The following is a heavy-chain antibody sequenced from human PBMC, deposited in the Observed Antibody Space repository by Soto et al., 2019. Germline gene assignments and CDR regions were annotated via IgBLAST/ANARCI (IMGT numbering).Heavy chain of an antibody. V-gene: IGHV5-51*01. CDR1: GYSFNTYW. CDR2: IYPGDSDT. Sequence: PGESLKISGKGSGYSFNTYWINWVRQMPGKGLEWMGIIYPGDSDTRYSPSFQGQVTISVDKSISTTYLQWSSLKASDTAIYYCARQGGMDVWGQGTTVTVSS. J-gene: IGHJ6*02. CDR3: ARQGGMDV.